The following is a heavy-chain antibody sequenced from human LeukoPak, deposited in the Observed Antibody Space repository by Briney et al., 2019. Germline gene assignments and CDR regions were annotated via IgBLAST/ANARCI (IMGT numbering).Heavy chain of an antibody. CDR3: ATVRGYSGFALLH. D-gene: IGHD5-12*01. V-gene: IGHV4-59*01. Sequence: NTSETLSLTCTVSGGSISNYYWSWIRQSPGKGLEWIGYIYYSGITNYNPSLKSRVTISVDTSKNQFSLKLSSVTTADTAIYYCATVRGYSGFALLHWGQGTLVTVSS. J-gene: IGHJ4*02. CDR1: GGSISNYY. CDR2: IYYSGIT.